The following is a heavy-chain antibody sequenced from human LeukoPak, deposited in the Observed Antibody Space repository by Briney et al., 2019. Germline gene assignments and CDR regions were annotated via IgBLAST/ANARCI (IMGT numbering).Heavy chain of an antibody. CDR2: INSDGSST. J-gene: IGHJ4*02. CDR1: GFTFSSYW. CDR3: ARENGDYLFSPFDY. V-gene: IGHV3-74*01. Sequence: PGGSLRLSCAASGFTFSSYWMHWVRQAPGKGLVWVSRINSDGSSTSYADSVKGRFTISRDNAKNTLYLQVNSLRAEDTAVYYCARENGDYLFSPFDYRGQGTLVTVSS. D-gene: IGHD4-17*01.